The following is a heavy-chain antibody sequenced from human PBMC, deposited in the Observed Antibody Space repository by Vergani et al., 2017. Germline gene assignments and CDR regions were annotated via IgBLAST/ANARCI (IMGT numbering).Heavy chain of an antibody. CDR3: AREGGSRVFGELYRTMHFDY. CDR1: GGSISSGGYY. CDR2: IYYSGST. D-gene: IGHD3-10*02. J-gene: IGHJ4*02. Sequence: QVQLQESGPGLVKPSQTLSLTCTVSGGSISSGGYYWSWIRQHPGKGLEWIGYIYYSGSTYYNPSLKSRVTISVDTAKNQFSLKLSSVTAAGTAVYYCAREGGSRVFGELYRTMHFDYWGQGTLVTVSS. V-gene: IGHV4-31*03.